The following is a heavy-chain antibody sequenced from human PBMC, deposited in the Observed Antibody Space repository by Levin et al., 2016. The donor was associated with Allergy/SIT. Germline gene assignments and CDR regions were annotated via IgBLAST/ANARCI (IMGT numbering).Heavy chain of an antibody. CDR3: AKGSFDY. CDR2: ISYDGSNK. J-gene: IGHJ4*02. V-gene: IGHV3-30*18. Sequence: VRQAPGKGLEWVAVISYDGSNKYYADSVKGRFTISRDNSKNTLYLQMNSLRAEDTAVYYCAKGSFDYWGQGTLVTVSS.